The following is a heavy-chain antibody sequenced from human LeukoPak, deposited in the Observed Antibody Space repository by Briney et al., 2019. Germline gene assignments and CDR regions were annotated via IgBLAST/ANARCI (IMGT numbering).Heavy chain of an antibody. CDR2: ISSSGSTI. J-gene: IGHJ4*02. CDR1: GFTFSSYE. D-gene: IGHD4-23*01. Sequence: GGSLRLSCAASGFTFSSYEMNWVRQAPGKGLEWVSYISSSGSTIYYADSVKGRFTILRDNAKNSVYLQMNSLRVEDTAVYYCVTHEVTVITRSTFDNWGQGTLVTVSS. V-gene: IGHV3-48*03. CDR3: VTHEVTVITRSTFDN.